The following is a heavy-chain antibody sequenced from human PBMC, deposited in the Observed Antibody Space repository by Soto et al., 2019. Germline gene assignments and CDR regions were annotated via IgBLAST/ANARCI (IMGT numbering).Heavy chain of an antibody. V-gene: IGHV1-18*01. CDR3: ARETSDGPDY. CDR2: ISAYNGNT. D-gene: IGHD2-2*01. Sequence: ASVKVSCKASGYTFTSYGITWVRQAPGQGLEWMGWISAYNGNTIYAQKLQGRVTVTTDTSTSTAYMELRSLRSDDTAIYYCARETSDGPDYWGQGTLVTVYS. J-gene: IGHJ4*02. CDR1: GYTFTSYG.